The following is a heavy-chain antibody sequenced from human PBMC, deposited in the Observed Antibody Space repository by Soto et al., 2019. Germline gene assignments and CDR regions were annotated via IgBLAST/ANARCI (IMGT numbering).Heavy chain of an antibody. D-gene: IGHD7-27*01. CDR3: ARDQPGNLWGYYGMDV. Sequence: QVQLVQSGAEVKKPGSSVKVSCKASGGTFSSYAISWVRQAPGQGLEWMGGIIPIFGTANYEQKFQGRVTITADESTSTAYMELSSLRSEDTAVYYCARDQPGNLWGYYGMDVWGQGTTVTVSS. CDR2: IIPIFGTA. J-gene: IGHJ6*02. V-gene: IGHV1-69*12. CDR1: GGTFSSYA.